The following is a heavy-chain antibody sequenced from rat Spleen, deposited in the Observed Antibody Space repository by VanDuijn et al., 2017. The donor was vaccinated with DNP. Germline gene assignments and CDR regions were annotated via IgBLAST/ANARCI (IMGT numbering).Heavy chain of an antibody. CDR3: TRSLIEWDYVMDA. CDR1: GFSLPMYH. V-gene: IGHV2-32*01. CDR2: VWSNGDT. D-gene: IGHD1-1*01. J-gene: IGHJ4*01. Sequence: QVQLKESGPGLVQPSQTLSLTCTVSGFSLPMYHVHWVRQSPGKGLEWMGVVWSNGDTSYNSVLKSRLSISRDTSKSQVFLKMNSLQTEDTAIYFCTRSLIEWDYVMDAWGQGTSVTVSS.